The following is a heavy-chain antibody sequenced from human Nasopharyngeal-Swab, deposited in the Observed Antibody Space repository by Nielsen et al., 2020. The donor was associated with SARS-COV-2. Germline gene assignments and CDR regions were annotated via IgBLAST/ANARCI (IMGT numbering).Heavy chain of an antibody. J-gene: IGHJ4*02. Sequence: SETLPLTCAVYGGSFTDYHWSWIRLLPGKGLEWIGEINHRGGTAYKSSLKSRVTISVNTSKNQFSLELRSVTAADTGVYFCARGPDQFHSFDNWDQGRLVTVSS. CDR2: INHRGGT. CDR1: GGSFTDYH. D-gene: IGHD2-2*01. CDR3: ARGPDQFHSFDN. V-gene: IGHV4-34*01.